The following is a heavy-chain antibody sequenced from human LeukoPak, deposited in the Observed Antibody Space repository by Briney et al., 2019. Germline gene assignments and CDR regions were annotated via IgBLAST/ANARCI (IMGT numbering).Heavy chain of an antibody. CDR3: ARVNSGSYFPYYYYYYYMDV. V-gene: IGHV1-18*01. Sequence: ASVKVSCNASGYTFTNYGISWVRQAPGQGLEWMGWISGYNGNTNYEQKFQGRITMTTDTSTSTGYMELRSLRSDDTAVYYCARVNSGSYFPYYYYYYYMDVWGKGTTVTVSS. CDR1: GYTFTNYG. J-gene: IGHJ6*03. CDR2: ISGYNGNT. D-gene: IGHD1-26*01.